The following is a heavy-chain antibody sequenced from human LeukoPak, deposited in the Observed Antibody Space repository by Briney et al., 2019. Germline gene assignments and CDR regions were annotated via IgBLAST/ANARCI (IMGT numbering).Heavy chain of an antibody. J-gene: IGHJ4*02. Sequence: KTGGSLRLSCAASGFTFSSYSMNWVRQAPGKGLEWVSSISSSSSYIYYADSVKGRFTISRDNAKNSLYLQMNSLRAEDTAVYYCARVPNSSWFGDWWGQGTLVTVSS. CDR3: ARVPNSSWFGDW. V-gene: IGHV3-21*01. CDR2: ISSSSSYI. CDR1: GFTFSSYS. D-gene: IGHD3-10*01.